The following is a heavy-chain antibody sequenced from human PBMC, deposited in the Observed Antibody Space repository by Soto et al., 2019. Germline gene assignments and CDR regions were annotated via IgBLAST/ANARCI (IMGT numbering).Heavy chain of an antibody. D-gene: IGHD6-13*01. Sequence: QVQLVQSGAEVKKPGSSVRVSCKASGGTFSGYVISWVRQAPGQGLEWMGGIVPRFGTPNYAQKFQGRVTITADESTTTASMELSSLRFEDTAIYYCARSRLAAAGIDDYYSVMDVWGQGTTVTVSS. V-gene: IGHV1-69*01. CDR3: ARSRLAAAGIDDYYSVMDV. CDR2: IVPRFGTP. J-gene: IGHJ6*02. CDR1: GGTFSGYV.